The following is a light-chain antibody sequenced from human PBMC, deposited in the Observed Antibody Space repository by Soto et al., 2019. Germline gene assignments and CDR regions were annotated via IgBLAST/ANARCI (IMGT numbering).Light chain of an antibody. CDR3: QQYNKWIT. CDR1: ESVSSN. CDR2: GAS. J-gene: IGKJ5*01. Sequence: EMVMTQSPATLSVSPGERATLSCRASESVSSNLAWYQQKPGQAPRLLIYGASTRATGIPARFSGSGSGTDITLTISSLQTEDLAVYYCQQYNKWITFGQGTRLEIK. V-gene: IGKV3D-15*01.